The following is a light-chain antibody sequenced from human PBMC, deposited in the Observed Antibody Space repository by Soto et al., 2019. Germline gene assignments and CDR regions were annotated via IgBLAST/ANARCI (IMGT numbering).Light chain of an antibody. J-gene: IGLJ1*01. CDR2: EVS. V-gene: IGLV2-23*02. CDR3: CSYAAYSTYV. CDR1: SSDVGSYNL. Sequence: QSVLTQPASVSGCPGQSITISCTGTSSDVGSYNLVSWYQQHPGTAPRLMIYEVSKRPSGVSNRFSGSKSGNTASLTISGLQAEDEADYYCCSYAAYSTYVFGTGTKVTVL.